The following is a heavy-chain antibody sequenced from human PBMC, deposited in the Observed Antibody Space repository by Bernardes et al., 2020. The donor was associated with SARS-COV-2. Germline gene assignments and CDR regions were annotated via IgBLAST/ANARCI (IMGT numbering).Heavy chain of an antibody. D-gene: IGHD3-3*01. CDR3: ARGMAKFWSCFLPYFDY. V-gene: IGHV4-34*01. CDR1: GGSLFGYY. J-gene: IGHJ4*02. Sequence: SETLSLTCDVSGGSLFGYYWTWIRQFPGKGLEGIGEINYSGRANYNPSLKSRVIISIDTSNNQFSLTLSSVTAADTAVYYCARGMAKFWSCFLPYFDYWGQGAMVTVSS. CDR2: INYSGRA.